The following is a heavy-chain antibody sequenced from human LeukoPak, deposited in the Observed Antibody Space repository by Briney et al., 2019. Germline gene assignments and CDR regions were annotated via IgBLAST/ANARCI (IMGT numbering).Heavy chain of an antibody. Sequence: ASAKVSCKASGYTFTSYYMHWVRQAPGQGLEWMGIINPSGGSTSYAQKFQGRVTMTRDTSTSTVYMELSSLRSEDTAVYYCAREVWYSSSSAPDYYYYGMDVWGQGTTVTVSS. J-gene: IGHJ6*02. V-gene: IGHV1-46*01. CDR1: GYTFTSYY. CDR2: INPSGGST. CDR3: AREVWYSSSSAPDYYYYGMDV. D-gene: IGHD6-6*01.